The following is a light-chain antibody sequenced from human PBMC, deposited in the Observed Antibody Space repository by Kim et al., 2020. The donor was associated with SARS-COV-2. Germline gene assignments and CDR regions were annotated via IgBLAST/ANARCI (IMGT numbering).Light chain of an antibody. CDR3: QVWDNASAHPT. J-gene: IGLJ2*01. V-gene: IGLV3-21*04. Sequence: APGEAASITCGGHNIGSKSARWSQMKPGQAPVLVIQYDTARPSGIPERFSGSNSGNTATLMIRSVEAGDEADYYCQVWDNASAHPTFGGGTQLTVL. CDR1: NIGSKS. CDR2: YDT.